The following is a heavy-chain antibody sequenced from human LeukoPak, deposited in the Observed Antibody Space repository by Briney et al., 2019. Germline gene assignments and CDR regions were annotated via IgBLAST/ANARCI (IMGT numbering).Heavy chain of an antibody. J-gene: IGHJ4*02. CDR1: GYTFTGYY. CDR3: ARVGYSGYDRFDY. D-gene: IGHD5-12*01. Sequence: ASVTVSCKASGYTFTGYYMHWVRQAPGQGLEWMGWINPNSGGTNYAQKFQGRVTMTRDTSISTAYMELSRLRSDDTAVYYCARVGYSGYDRFDYWGQGTLVTVSS. V-gene: IGHV1-2*02. CDR2: INPNSGGT.